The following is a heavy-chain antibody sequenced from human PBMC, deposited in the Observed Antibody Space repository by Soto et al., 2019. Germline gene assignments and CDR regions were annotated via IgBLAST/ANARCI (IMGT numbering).Heavy chain of an antibody. V-gene: IGHV1-18*04. CDR1: GYTFTSYG. D-gene: IGHD2-15*01. J-gene: IGHJ4*02. Sequence: ASVKVSCKASGYTFTSYGISWVRQAPGQGLEWMGWISAYNGNTNYAQKLQVRVTMTRDTSISTAYMELSRLRSDDTAVYYCAVLGYCSGGSCYPFDFWGQGTLVTVSS. CDR3: AVLGYCSGGSCYPFDF. CDR2: ISAYNGNT.